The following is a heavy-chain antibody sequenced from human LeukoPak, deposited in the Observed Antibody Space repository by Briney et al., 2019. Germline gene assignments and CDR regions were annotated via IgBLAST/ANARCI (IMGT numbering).Heavy chain of an antibody. V-gene: IGHV3-9*01. J-gene: IGHJ4*02. Sequence: GRSLRLSCAASGFTFDDYAMHWVRQAPGKGLEWVSGISWNSGSIGYADSVKGRFTISRDNAKNSLYLQMNSLRAEDTALYYCAKDPFGDSSGYPDYWGQGTLVTVSS. D-gene: IGHD3-22*01. CDR1: GFTFDDYA. CDR2: ISWNSGSI. CDR3: AKDPFGDSSGYPDY.